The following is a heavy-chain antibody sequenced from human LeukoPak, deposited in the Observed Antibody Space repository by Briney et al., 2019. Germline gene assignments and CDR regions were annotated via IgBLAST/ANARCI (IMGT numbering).Heavy chain of an antibody. V-gene: IGHV4-34*01. Sequence: SETLSLTCAVYGGSFSGYYWSWIRQPPGKGLEWIGEINHSGSTNYNPSLKSRVTISVDTSKNQFSLKLSSVTAADTAVYYCARGLEYSSSWSYYYYYMDVWGKGTTVTISS. D-gene: IGHD6-13*01. CDR1: GGSFSGYY. J-gene: IGHJ6*03. CDR2: INHSGST. CDR3: ARGLEYSSSWSYYYYYMDV.